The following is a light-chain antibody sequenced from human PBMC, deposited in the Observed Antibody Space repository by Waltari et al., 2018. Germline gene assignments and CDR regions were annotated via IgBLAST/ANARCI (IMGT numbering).Light chain of an antibody. CDR2: RDD. CDR1: NSNIGKNF. Sequence: QSVLTQPPSASGTPGQRVTISCSGSNSNIGKNFVYWYQQLPGTAPKPLVYRDDQRPSGVPDRFSGSKSGTSASLAITGLRSDDEADYYCAAWDDSLSGQVLFGGGTKLTVL. J-gene: IGLJ3*02. CDR3: AAWDDSLSGQVL. V-gene: IGLV1-47*01.